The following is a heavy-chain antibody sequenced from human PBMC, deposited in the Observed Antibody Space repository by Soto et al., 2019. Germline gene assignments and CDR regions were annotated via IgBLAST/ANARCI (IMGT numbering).Heavy chain of an antibody. CDR1: GFTFSSYA. Sequence: EVQLLESGGGLVQPGGSLRLSCAASGFTFSSYAMSWVRQAPGKGLEWVSAISGSGGSTYYADSVKGRFTISRDNSKNXLDLQMNSLRAEDTAVYYCAKDLQIVVVVAAIFGPWGQGTLVTVSS. CDR2: ISGSGGST. J-gene: IGHJ5*02. D-gene: IGHD2-15*01. V-gene: IGHV3-23*01. CDR3: AKDLQIVVVVAAIFGP.